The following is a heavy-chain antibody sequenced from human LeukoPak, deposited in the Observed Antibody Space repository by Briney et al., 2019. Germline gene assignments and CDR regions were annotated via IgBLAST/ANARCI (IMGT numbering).Heavy chain of an antibody. J-gene: IGHJ4*02. CDR2: INWNGGST. CDR1: GFTFDDYG. V-gene: IGHV3-20*04. Sequence: GGSLRLSCAASGFTFDDYGMSWVRQAPGEGLEWVSGINWNGGSTGYADSVKGRFTISRDNAKNSLYLQMNSLRAEDTALYYCARDAQLRYFDWYFDYWGQGTLVTVSS. CDR3: ARDAQLRYFDWYFDY. D-gene: IGHD3-9*01.